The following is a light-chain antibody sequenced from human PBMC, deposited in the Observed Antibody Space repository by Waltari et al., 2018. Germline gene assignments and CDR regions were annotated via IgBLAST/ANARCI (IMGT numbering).Light chain of an antibody. CDR3: QQYNEWPRT. CDR2: GAS. J-gene: IGKJ1*01. V-gene: IGKV3-15*01. Sequence: EVVLTQSPATLSVSPGERATRSCRASQSVDYFLAWYQQKAGQAPRLLVYGASTRATGIPTRFSGSGSGTEFTLSISSLQSEDFGIYYCQQYNEWPRTFGQGTRVEI. CDR1: QSVDYF.